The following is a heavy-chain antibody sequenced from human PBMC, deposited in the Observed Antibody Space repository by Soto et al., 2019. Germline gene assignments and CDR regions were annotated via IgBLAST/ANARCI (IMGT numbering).Heavy chain of an antibody. CDR3: ARDPGTGAALRAYHFDY. CDR2: INAGNGDT. D-gene: IGHD1-1*01. Sequence: ASVKVSCKASRYSFTTYALHWVRQAPGQRLEWMGWINAGNGDTRYSEKFQGRVTITRDTSANTAYMELSSLRSEDTSVYYCARDPGTGAALRAYHFDYWGQGTLVTISS. J-gene: IGHJ4*02. V-gene: IGHV1-3*01. CDR1: RYSFTTYA.